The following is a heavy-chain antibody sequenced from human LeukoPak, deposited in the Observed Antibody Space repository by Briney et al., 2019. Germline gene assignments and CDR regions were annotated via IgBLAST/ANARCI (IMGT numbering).Heavy chain of an antibody. CDR1: GFTFSSYS. CDR3: AMKAVPRPRLHDAFDF. D-gene: IGHD5-24*01. J-gene: IGHJ3*01. Sequence: PGGSLRLSCAASGFTFSSYSMNWVRQAPGKGLEWVAGISGSGADTYYADSVKGRFTVSRDNSRNTLFLQMDRLTVEDTAVYYCAMKAVPRPRLHDAFDFWGQGTVVSVSS. V-gene: IGHV3-23*01. CDR2: ISGSGADT.